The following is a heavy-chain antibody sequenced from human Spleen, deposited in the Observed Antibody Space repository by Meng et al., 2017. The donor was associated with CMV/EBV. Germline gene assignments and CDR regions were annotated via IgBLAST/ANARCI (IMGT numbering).Heavy chain of an antibody. V-gene: IGHV3-15*01. CDR1: GFTFSNAW. CDR2: IKSKTDGGTT. J-gene: IGHJ6*02. D-gene: IGHD3-16*01. Sequence: GESLKISCAASGFTFSNAWMSWVRQAPGKGLEWVGRIKSKTDGGTTDYAAPVKGRFTISRDDSKNTLYLQMNSLKTEDTAVYYCTTEWGPMTRYYYGMDVWGQGTTVTVSS. CDR3: TTEWGPMTRYYYGMDV.